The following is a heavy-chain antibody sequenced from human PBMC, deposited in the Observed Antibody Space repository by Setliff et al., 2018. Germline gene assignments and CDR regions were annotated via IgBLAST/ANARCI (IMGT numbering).Heavy chain of an antibody. CDR3: ARVSQVAGQRSGWSYSFYYMDV. V-gene: IGHV3-7*01. Sequence: GGSLRLSCAASGFTFPAYWMTWVRQAPGKGLEWVANIKGDESEKYYVDSVKGRFTISRDNAKNSLYLQMNSLRTEDTAVYFCARVSQVAGQRSGWSYSFYYMDVWGEGTSVTVSS. CDR1: GFTFPAYW. D-gene: IGHD6-19*01. J-gene: IGHJ6*03. CDR2: IKGDESEK.